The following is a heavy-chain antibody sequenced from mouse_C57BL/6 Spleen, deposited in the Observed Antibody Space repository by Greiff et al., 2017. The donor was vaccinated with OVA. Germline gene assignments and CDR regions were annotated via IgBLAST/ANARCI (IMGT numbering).Heavy chain of an antibody. J-gene: IGHJ4*01. Sequence: QVQLQQSGAELMKPGASVKLSCKATGYTFTGYWIEWVKQRPGHGLEWIGEILPGSGSTNYNEKFKGKATLTADTSSNTAYMQLSSLTTEDSAIYYCARSSNYRYYAMDYWGQGTSVTVSS. D-gene: IGHD2-5*01. V-gene: IGHV1-9*01. CDR1: GYTFTGYW. CDR3: ARSSNYRYYAMDY. CDR2: ILPGSGST.